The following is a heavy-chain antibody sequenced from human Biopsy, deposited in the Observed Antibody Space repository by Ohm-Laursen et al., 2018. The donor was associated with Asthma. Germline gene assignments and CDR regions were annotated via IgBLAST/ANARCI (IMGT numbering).Heavy chain of an antibody. CDR2: FFHTGST. D-gene: IGHD4-17*01. Sequence: SETLSLTCTVSGGSINSSTWWSWVRQPPGKGLEWIGEFFHTGSTNYSPSLQSRVSISVDKSKNQFSLKVRSVTAADTAVYYCANYGDGSSWGQGTLVTVSS. J-gene: IGHJ4*02. V-gene: IGHV4-4*02. CDR3: ANYGDGSS. CDR1: GGSINSSTW.